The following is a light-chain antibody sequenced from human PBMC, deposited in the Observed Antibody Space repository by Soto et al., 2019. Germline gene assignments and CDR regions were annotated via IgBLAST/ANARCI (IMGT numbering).Light chain of an antibody. J-gene: IGLJ1*01. CDR2: EVS. Sequence: QSALTQPASVSGSPGQSITISCTGTSSDLDDYNFVSWYQQFPGKAPKLIIYEVSVRPSGVSTRFSGSWSGNTASLTISGLQDADEADYYCSSYITITSRNFVCGSGTKLTVL. CDR3: SSYITITSRNFV. V-gene: IGLV2-14*01. CDR1: SSDLDDYNF.